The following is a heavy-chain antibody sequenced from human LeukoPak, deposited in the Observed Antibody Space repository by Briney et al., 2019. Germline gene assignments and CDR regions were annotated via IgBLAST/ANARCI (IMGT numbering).Heavy chain of an antibody. V-gene: IGHV1-46*01. J-gene: IGHJ4*02. CDR1: GYTFTSYY. CDR3: ARDPAYDYVWGSYNYFDY. CDR2: INPSGGST. D-gene: IGHD3-16*01. Sequence: ASVKVSCKASGYTFTSYYMHWVRQAPGQGLEWMGIINPSGGSTNYAQKLQGRVTMTTDTSTSTAYMELRSLRSDDTAVYYCARDPAYDYVWGSYNYFDYWGQGTLVTVSS.